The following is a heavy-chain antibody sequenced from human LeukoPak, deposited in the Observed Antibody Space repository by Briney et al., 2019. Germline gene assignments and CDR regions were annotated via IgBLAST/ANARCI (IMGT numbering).Heavy chain of an antibody. CDR1: GGSFSGYY. D-gene: IGHD3-10*01. CDR3: ARGSLTNPVGFPDY. J-gene: IGHJ4*02. Sequence: SETLSLTCAVYGGSFSGYYWSWIRQPPGKGLEWVGEINHSGSTNYNPSLKSRVTISVDTSKNQFSLKLSSVTAADTAVYYCARGSLTNPVGFPDYWGQGTLVTVSS. CDR2: INHSGST. V-gene: IGHV4-34*01.